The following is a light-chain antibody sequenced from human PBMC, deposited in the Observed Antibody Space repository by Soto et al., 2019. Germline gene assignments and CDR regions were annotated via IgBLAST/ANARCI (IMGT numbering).Light chain of an antibody. V-gene: IGLV2-14*01. CDR2: EVS. CDR1: SSDVGGYNY. CDR3: SSYTTSSTYV. J-gene: IGLJ1*01. Sequence: QSVLTQPASVSGSPGQSITISCTGPSSDVGGYNYVSWYQQHPGKAPKLMIYEVSYRPSGVSNRFSASKSGNTASLTISGLQAEDEADYYCSSYTTSSTYVFGTGTKLTVL.